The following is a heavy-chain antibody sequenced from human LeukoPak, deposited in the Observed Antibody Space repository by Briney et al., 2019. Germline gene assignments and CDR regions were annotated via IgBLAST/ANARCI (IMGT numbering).Heavy chain of an antibody. CDR2: IYYTGST. Sequence: SETLSLTCTVSGGSINSYYWSWIRQPPGKGLEWIGNIYYTGSTYYNVSLNSRVTISIDTSKNLFSLRLNSMTAADTAVYYCAKSGGYGLIDKWGQGTLVTVSS. CDR1: GGSINSYY. CDR3: AKSGGYGLIDK. D-gene: IGHD1-26*01. V-gene: IGHV4-59*04. J-gene: IGHJ4*02.